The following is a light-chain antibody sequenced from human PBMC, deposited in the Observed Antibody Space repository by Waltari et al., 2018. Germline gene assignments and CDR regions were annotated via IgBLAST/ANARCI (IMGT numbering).Light chain of an antibody. CDR1: SSDVGGYDY. J-gene: IGLJ3*02. V-gene: IGLV2-11*01. Sequence: QSVLTQPRSVSGSPGQSVAISCTGTSSDVGGYDYVSWYQQYPRKAPKVMIYGVYKRPSGVPDRFSGSKSGNTASLSISGLQAEDEADYYCCSYANSKWVFGGGTKLTVL. CDR3: CSYANSKWV. CDR2: GVY.